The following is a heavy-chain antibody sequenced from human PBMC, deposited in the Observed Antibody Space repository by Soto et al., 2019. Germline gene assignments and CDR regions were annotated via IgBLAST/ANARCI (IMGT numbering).Heavy chain of an antibody. CDR1: GFTVSTNY. CDR3: ATDPPGDCALGY. Sequence: EVQLVESGGGLVQPGGSLRLSCAASGFTVSTNYMSWVRQAPGKGLEWVSVLYDGGRTYYTDSVKGRFTISRDNSKNTRVLQLNILRAEDTAVYDCATDPPGDCALGYWGQGTPVTGS. V-gene: IGHV3-66*01. CDR2: LYDGGRT. D-gene: IGHD7-27*01. J-gene: IGHJ4*02.